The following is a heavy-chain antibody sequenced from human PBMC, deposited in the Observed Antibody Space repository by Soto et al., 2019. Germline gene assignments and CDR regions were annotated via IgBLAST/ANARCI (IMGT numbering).Heavy chain of an antibody. J-gene: IGHJ4*02. Sequence: QVQLQESGPGLVKPSQTLSLTCSVSGGSISSGGYYWSWIRQHPEKGLEWIGYIYYSGSTTYNPSLKGRVIISVDTSSNLVSLDLRSVTAADTAIYYCARHSASWQWCDYWGQGTLVTVSS. CDR1: GGSISSGGYY. CDR3: ARHSASWQWCDY. D-gene: IGHD2-8*01. V-gene: IGHV4-31*03. CDR2: IYYSGST.